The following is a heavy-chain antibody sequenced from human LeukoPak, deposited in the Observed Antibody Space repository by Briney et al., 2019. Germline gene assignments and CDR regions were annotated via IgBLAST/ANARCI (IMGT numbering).Heavy chain of an antibody. CDR3: ARDSSGWYDDNWFDP. Sequence: SETLSLTCTASGGSISSGSYYWSWIRQPAGTGLEWLGRIYTSGSTNYKPSLRSRVTISVDTSKNQFSLKLSSVTAADTAVYYCARDSSGWYDDNWFDPWGQGTLVTVSS. J-gene: IGHJ5*02. CDR2: IYTSGST. CDR1: GGSISSGSYY. V-gene: IGHV4-61*02. D-gene: IGHD6-19*01.